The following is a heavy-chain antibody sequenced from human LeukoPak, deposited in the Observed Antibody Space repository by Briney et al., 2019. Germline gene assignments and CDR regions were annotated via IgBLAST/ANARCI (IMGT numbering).Heavy chain of an antibody. Sequence: SETLSLTCAVYGGSFSGYYWSWIRQPPGKGLEWIGEINHSGSTNYNPSLKSRVTISVDTSKNQFSLKLSSVTAADTAVYYCARPEVSTAVIEGYWYFDLWGRGTLVTVSS. D-gene: IGHD2/OR15-2a*01. J-gene: IGHJ2*01. CDR2: INHSGST. CDR3: ARPEVSTAVIEGYWYFDL. CDR1: GGSFSGYY. V-gene: IGHV4-34*01.